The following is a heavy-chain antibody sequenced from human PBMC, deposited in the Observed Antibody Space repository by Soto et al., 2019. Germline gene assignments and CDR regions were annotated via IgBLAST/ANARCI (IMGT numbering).Heavy chain of an antibody. CDR2: IYSGGST. D-gene: IGHD3-22*01. J-gene: IGHJ3*02. CDR1: GFTVSSNY. CDR3: ARDVPNYYVSSGYYSLDAFDI. Sequence: EVQLVESGGGLVQPGGSLRLSCAASGFTVSSNYMSWVRQAPGKGLEWVSVIYSGGSTYYADSVKGRFTISRDNSKNTLYLQMNSPRAEDTAVYYCARDVPNYYVSSGYYSLDAFDIWGQGTMVTVSS. V-gene: IGHV3-66*01.